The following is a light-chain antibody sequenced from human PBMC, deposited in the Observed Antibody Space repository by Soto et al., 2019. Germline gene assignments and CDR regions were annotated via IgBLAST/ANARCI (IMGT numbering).Light chain of an antibody. CDR2: G. J-gene: IGLJ3*02. CDR3: QSYDSSLSRRWV. V-gene: IGLV1-40*01. Sequence: QSALTQPRSVSGAPGQRVTISCTGCSSNIGAGYPVHWYQQLPGTAPKLLVAGNRPSGVPDRFSVFKSGASASLAITGLQAEDEADYYCQSYDSSLSRRWVFGGGTKVTV. CDR1: SSNIGAGYP.